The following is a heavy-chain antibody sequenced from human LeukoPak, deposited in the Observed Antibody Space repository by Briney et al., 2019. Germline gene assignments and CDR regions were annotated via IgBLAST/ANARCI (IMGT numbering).Heavy chain of an antibody. D-gene: IGHD3-22*01. CDR1: GGSIRSGSYY. CDR2: IYTSGST. J-gene: IGHJ3*01. V-gene: IGHV4-61*02. CDR3: ARAPYYYDSSGYYAV. Sequence: PSGTLSLTCTVSGGSIRSGSYYWSWIRQPAGKGLEWIGRIYTSGSTNYNPSLKSRVTISVDTSKNQFSLKLSSVTAADTAVYYCARAPYYYDSSGYYAVWGQGTMVTLSS.